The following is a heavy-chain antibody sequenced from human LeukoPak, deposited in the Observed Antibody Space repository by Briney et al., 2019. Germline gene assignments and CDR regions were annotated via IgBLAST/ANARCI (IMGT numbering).Heavy chain of an antibody. Sequence: PGGSLRLSGAASGFTVSSNYMSWVRQAPGKGLEWVSVIYSGGSTYYADSVKGRFTISRDNSKNTLYLQMNSLRAEDTAVYYCASPGGTIVSSSWLTPTGYWGQGTLVTVSS. J-gene: IGHJ4*02. D-gene: IGHD6-13*01. CDR1: GFTVSSNY. CDR3: ASPGGTIVSSSWLTPTGY. V-gene: IGHV3-66*01. CDR2: IYSGGST.